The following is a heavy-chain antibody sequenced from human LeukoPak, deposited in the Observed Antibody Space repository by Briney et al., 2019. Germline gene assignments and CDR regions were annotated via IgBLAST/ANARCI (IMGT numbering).Heavy chain of an antibody. CDR2: INQSGST. CDR1: GGPFSGYY. D-gene: IGHD1-14*01. Sequence: SETLSLTCAVYGGPFSGYYWSWIRQPPGKGLEWIGEINQSGSTNYNPSLNSRVTISVDTSKNQFSLKLNSVTAADTAVYYCARGLLYLHGNRPFSGMDVWGLGTTVTVSS. V-gene: IGHV4-34*01. CDR3: ARGLLYLHGNRPFSGMDV. J-gene: IGHJ6*02.